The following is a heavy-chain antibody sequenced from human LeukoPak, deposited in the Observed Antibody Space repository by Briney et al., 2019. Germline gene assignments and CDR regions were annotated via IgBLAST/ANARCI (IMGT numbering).Heavy chain of an antibody. Sequence: GGSLRLSCAASGFTVSSNYMSWVRQAPGKGLEWVSVIYSGGSTYYADSVKGRFTTSRDNSKNTLYHQMNRLRVEDTAVYYCAREIYCSASSCTGGVFDIWGQGTMVTVSS. V-gene: IGHV3-53*01. D-gene: IGHD2-15*01. CDR1: GFTVSSNY. J-gene: IGHJ3*02. CDR3: AREIYCSASSCTGGVFDI. CDR2: IYSGGST.